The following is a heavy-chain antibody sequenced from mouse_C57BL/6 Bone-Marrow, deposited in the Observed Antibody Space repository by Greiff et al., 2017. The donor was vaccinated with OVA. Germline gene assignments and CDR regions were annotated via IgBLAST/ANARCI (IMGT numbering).Heavy chain of an antibody. Sequence: VKLVESGAELVKPGASVKLSCKASGYTFTEYTIHWVKQRSGQGLEWIGWFYPGSGSIKYNEKFKDKATLTADKSSSTVYMELSRLTSEDSAVYFCARHEERGVYDGYYNYAMDYWGQGTSVTVSS. CDR3: ARHEERGVYDGYYNYAMDY. V-gene: IGHV1-62-2*01. D-gene: IGHD2-3*01. CDR1: GYTFTEYT. J-gene: IGHJ4*01. CDR2: FYPGSGSI.